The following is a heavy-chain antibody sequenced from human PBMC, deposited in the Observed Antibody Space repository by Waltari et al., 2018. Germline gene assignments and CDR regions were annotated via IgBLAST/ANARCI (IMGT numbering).Heavy chain of an antibody. CDR1: GDSISNVAYN. D-gene: IGHD3-3*02. V-gene: IGHV4-31*03. CDR3: ARHIWGEYGAPDY. Sequence: QVQLQESGPGLVETSQTLSLTCTVSGDSISNVAYNWAWVRQLPGKGLEWIGYIYYTGRKYDNPSLKSRVVLSIDTSTNQFSLKLSSVTAADTAVYYCARHIWGEYGAPDYWGQGTLVTVSS. J-gene: IGHJ4*02. CDR2: IYYTGRK.